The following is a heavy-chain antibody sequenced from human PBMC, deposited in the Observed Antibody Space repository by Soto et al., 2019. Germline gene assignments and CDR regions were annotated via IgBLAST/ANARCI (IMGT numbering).Heavy chain of an antibody. Sequence: GGSLRFSCAASGFTFSSYAMHWVRQAPGKGLEWVAVISYDGSNKYYADSVKGRFTISRDNSKNTLYLQMNSLRAEDTAVYYCARAEGGLDVWGQGTTVTVSS. CDR2: ISYDGSNK. J-gene: IGHJ6*02. D-gene: IGHD1-26*01. CDR1: GFTFSSYA. CDR3: ARAEGGLDV. V-gene: IGHV3-30-3*01.